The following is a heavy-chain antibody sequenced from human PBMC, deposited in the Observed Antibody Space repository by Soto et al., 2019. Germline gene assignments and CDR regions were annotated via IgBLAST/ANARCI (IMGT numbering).Heavy chain of an antibody. V-gene: IGHV4-59*08. J-gene: IGHJ6*04. Sequence: PSETLSLTCTVSGGSISSYYWSWIRQPPGKGLEWIGYIYYSGSTNYNPSLKSRVTISVDTSKNQFTLKLSSVTAADTAVYYCARHLYYYGSGRRTAGLDVWGKGTTVTVSS. D-gene: IGHD3-10*01. CDR2: IYYSGST. CDR1: GGSISSYY. CDR3: ARHLYYYGSGRRTAGLDV.